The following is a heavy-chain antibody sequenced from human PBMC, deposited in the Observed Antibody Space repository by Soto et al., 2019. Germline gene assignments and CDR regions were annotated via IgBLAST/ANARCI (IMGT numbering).Heavy chain of an antibody. CDR3: ARAGATGTPYYYYGMDV. J-gene: IGHJ6*02. V-gene: IGHV4-30-2*01. CDR2: IYHSGST. Sequence: SETLSLTCAVSGGSISSGGYSWSWIRQPPGKGLEWIGYIYHSGSTYYNPSLKSRVTISVDRSKDQFSLKLSSVTAADTVVYYCARAGATGTPYYYYGMDVWGQGTTVTVSS. D-gene: IGHD1-1*01. CDR1: GGSISSGGYS.